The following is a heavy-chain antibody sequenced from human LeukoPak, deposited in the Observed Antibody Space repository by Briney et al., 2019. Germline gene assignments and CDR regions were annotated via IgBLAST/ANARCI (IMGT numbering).Heavy chain of an antibody. D-gene: IGHD5-24*01. CDR2: ISWNSGSI. CDR3: ANSRDGYNIDY. V-gene: IGHV3-9*01. CDR1: GFIFDDYA. Sequence: GGCLRLSCAASGFIFDDYAMHWVRQAPGKGLEWVSGISWNSGSIGYADSVKGRFTISRDNAKNSLYLQMNSLRAEDTALYYCANSRDGYNIDYWGQGTLVTVSS. J-gene: IGHJ4*02.